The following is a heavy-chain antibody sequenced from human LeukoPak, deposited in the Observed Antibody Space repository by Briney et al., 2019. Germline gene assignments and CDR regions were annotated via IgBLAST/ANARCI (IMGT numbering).Heavy chain of an antibody. J-gene: IGHJ6*02. CDR2: INPNSGGT. D-gene: IGHD3-10*01. CDR3: TRDRTYYPGSGSFSYYYYGMDV. Sequence: ASVTVSCQASGYTFTGYYMHWVRQAPGQGLEWMGWINPNSGGTNYAQKFQGRVTMTRDTSVTTAYMELSRLRSDDTAVYYCTRDRTYYPGSGSFSYYYYGMDVWGQGTTVTVSS. CDR1: GYTFTGYY. V-gene: IGHV1-2*02.